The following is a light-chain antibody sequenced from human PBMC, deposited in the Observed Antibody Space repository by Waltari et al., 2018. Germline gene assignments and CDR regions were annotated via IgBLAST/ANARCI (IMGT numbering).Light chain of an antibody. Sequence: DIQMTQSPSSLSASVGDRVTITCRASQDISNYLAWFQQKPGKAPKSLIYAASILQSGVPSRFSGSGSGTDFTLTISRLQPEDFATYYCQHYNSYPLNFGRGTKLEIK. CDR2: AAS. V-gene: IGKV1-16*01. CDR3: QHYNSYPLN. J-gene: IGKJ2*01. CDR1: QDISNY.